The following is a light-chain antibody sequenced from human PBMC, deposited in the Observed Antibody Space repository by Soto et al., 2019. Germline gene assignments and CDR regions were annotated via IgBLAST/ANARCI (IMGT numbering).Light chain of an antibody. CDR3: QQYGSSPLT. V-gene: IGKV3-20*01. J-gene: IGKJ4*01. CDR2: GAS. Sequence: EIVLTQSPGTLSLSPGERATLSCRASQSVSSSYLVWYQQKPGQAPRLLIYGASTRATGIPDRFSGSGSGTDFTFTISRLESEDFAVYFCQQYGSSPLTFGGGTKVEIK. CDR1: QSVSSSY.